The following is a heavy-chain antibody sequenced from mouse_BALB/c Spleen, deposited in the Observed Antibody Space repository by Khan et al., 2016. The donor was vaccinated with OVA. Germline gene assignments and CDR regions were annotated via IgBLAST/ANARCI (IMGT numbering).Heavy chain of an antibody. CDR3: ARRTTGYAMDY. Sequence: QVQLKQSGAELARPGASVKMSCKASGYTFTNNTMHWVKQRPGQGLKWIGYINPRSGYTIYNRKFKDKATLTADISSSTAYMQLSSLTSDDSAVYYCARRTTGYAMDYWGQGTSVTVSS. CDR2: INPRSGYT. CDR1: GYTFTNNT. V-gene: IGHV1-4*01. J-gene: IGHJ4*01. D-gene: IGHD2-14*01.